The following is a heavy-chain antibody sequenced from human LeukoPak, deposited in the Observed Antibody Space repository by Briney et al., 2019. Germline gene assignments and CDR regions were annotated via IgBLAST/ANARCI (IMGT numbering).Heavy chain of an antibody. J-gene: IGHJ3*02. CDR3: AATHPEGPGWSSVGYAFDI. CDR1: GFTFTNSA. CDR2: IVIPSGYT. D-gene: IGHD6-19*01. Sequence: SVKVSCKASGFTFTNSAMQWVRQARGQRLEWIGWIVIPSGYTKYAQSFQERVTITRDMSTSTAYMELSSLRSEDTAVYYCAATHPEGPGWSSVGYAFDIWGQGTMVTLSS. V-gene: IGHV1-58*02.